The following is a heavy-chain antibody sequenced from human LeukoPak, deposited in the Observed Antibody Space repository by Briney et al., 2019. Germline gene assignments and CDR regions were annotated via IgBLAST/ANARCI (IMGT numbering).Heavy chain of an antibody. CDR2: IYYSGSI. Sequence: SESLSLTCSVSGGSINSYYWSWIRQPPGKGLEWIGYIYYSGSIKYNPSLKSRVTMSVDTSKNQFSLKLSSVTAADTAVYYCARTFFTETWFDPWGQGTLVTVSS. V-gene: IGHV4-59*01. CDR3: ARTFFTETWFDP. D-gene: IGHD2/OR15-2a*01. CDR1: GGSINSYY. J-gene: IGHJ5*02.